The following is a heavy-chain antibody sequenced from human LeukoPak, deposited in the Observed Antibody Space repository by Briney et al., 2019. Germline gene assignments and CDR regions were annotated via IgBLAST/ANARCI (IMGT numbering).Heavy chain of an antibody. CDR3: ARQVGHYSGSYPDY. CDR1: GGTFSSYA. CDR2: IIPILGIA. J-gene: IGHJ4*02. V-gene: IGHV1-69*04. D-gene: IGHD1-26*01. Sequence: SVKVSCKASGGTFSSYAISWVRQAPGQGLEWMGRIIPILGIANYAQKFQGRVTITADKSTSTAYMELSSLRSEDTAVYYCARQVGHYSGSYPDYWGQGTLVTVSS.